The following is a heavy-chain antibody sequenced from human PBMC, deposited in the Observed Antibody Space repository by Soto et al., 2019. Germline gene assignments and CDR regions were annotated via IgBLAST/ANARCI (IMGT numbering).Heavy chain of an antibody. CDR1: GFTFSSYA. Sequence: GGSLRLSCAASGFTFSSYAMSWVRQAPGKGLEWVSAISGGGGSTYYADPVKGRFTISRDNSKNTLYLQMNSLRAEDTAVYYCAKDGYCSGGSCPRSYYYYGMDVWGQGTTVTVSS. J-gene: IGHJ6*02. V-gene: IGHV3-23*01. D-gene: IGHD2-15*01. CDR3: AKDGYCSGGSCPRSYYYYGMDV. CDR2: ISGGGGST.